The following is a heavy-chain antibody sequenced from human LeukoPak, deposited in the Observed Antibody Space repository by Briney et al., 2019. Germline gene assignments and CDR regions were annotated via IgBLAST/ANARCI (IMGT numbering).Heavy chain of an antibody. CDR3: ARIRDGYNDAYDL. D-gene: IGHD5-24*01. Sequence: GASVKVSCKASGSTFTNSYIHWVRQAPGQVLEWMGLINPDGGNTNYAQNFQGRVTLTRDTSTSTVYMELSSLRSEDTAIYYCARIRDGYNDAYDLWGQGTVVTVPP. CDR2: INPDGGNT. CDR1: GSTFTNSY. J-gene: IGHJ3*01. V-gene: IGHV1-46*01.